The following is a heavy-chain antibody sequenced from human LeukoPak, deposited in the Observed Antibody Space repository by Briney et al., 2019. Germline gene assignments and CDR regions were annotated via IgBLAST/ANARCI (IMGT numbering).Heavy chain of an antibody. Sequence: ASVKVSCKASGYTFTSYYMHWVRQAPGQGLEWMGIINPSGGSTSYAQKFQGRVTMTRDTSTSTVYMELSSLRSEDTAVYYCARDWDLYGDYQKRGVFDYWGQGTLVTVSS. J-gene: IGHJ4*02. CDR3: ARDWDLYGDYQKRGVFDY. CDR1: GYTFTSYY. V-gene: IGHV1-46*01. D-gene: IGHD4-17*01. CDR2: INPSGGST.